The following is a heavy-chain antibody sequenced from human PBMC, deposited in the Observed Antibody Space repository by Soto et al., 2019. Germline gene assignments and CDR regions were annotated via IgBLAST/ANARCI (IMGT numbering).Heavy chain of an antibody. V-gene: IGHV1-18*01. CDR2: ISTYNGNT. D-gene: IGHD2-2*01. J-gene: IGHJ5*02. CDR1: GYTFTSKG. CDR3: ARGVVVPAATGKSWFDP. Sequence: QVQLVQSGAEVEEPEASVKVSCKASGYTFTSKGITWVRQAPGQGLEWMGWISTYNGNTNYAQKLQGRVIMTTDTSTNTVYMELRSLRSDDTAVYYCARGVVVPAATGKSWFDPWGQGTLVTVSS.